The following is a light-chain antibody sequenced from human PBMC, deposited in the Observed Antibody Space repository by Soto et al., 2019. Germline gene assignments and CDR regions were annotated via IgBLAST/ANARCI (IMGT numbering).Light chain of an antibody. CDR2: DAT. J-gene: IGKJ4*01. CDR1: QSVSSY. Sequence: EIVLTQSPATLSVSPGERATLSCRASQSVSSYLAWYQQKPGQAPRLLIYDATNRATGIPSRFSGSGSGTDFTLTISSLEPEHFAVYYCQQRKNWPPLTFGGGTKVEIK. V-gene: IGKV3-11*01. CDR3: QQRKNWPPLT.